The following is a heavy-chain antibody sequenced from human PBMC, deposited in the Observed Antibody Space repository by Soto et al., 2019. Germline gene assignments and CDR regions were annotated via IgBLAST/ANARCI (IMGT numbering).Heavy chain of an antibody. CDR3: ARDFAYFDS. CDR1: GGSFKSGSYS. V-gene: IGHV4-61*01. D-gene: IGHD3-3*01. Sequence: QVQLQESGPGLVKPSDTLSLTCTVSGGSFKSGSYSWSWIRQPPGKGLEWTGYVYHTGRTSYNPSLKSRVSISMDTSKNQFSLNLDSVTAADTAVYFCARDFAYFDSWGQGTLVTVSS. CDR2: VYHTGRT. J-gene: IGHJ4*02.